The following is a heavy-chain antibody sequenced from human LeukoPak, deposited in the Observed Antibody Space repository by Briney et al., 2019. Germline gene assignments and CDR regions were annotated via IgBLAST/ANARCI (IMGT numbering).Heavy chain of an antibody. CDR1: GFSFKTYG. CDR3: AKAREMPVRIVVIPDAFDI. J-gene: IGHJ3*02. CDR2: IQNDGSDN. V-gene: IGHV3-30*02. Sequence: GGSLRLSCAASGFSFKTYGMHWVRQAPGRGLEWVAFIQNDGSDNYYADSVKGRFTISRDNSKNTLDLQMNSLRAEDTAVYYCAKAREMPVRIVVIPDAFDIWGQGTMVVVSS. D-gene: IGHD3-22*01.